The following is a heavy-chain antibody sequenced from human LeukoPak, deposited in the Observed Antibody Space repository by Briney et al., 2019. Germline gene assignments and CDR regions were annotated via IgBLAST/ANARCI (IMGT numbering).Heavy chain of an antibody. CDR2: IRDSGET. D-gene: IGHD3-16*01. Sequence: GGSLRLSCAGSGFSVSNYYMSWVRQAPGKGLEWVSLIRDSGETFYSDSVKGRFTISRDNSKNTVYLQMNRLRVEDTAVYFCARDRAVTQVWVEFDSWGQGTLVTVSS. CDR1: GFSVSNYY. CDR3: ARDRAVTQVWVEFDS. J-gene: IGHJ5*01. V-gene: IGHV3-66*03.